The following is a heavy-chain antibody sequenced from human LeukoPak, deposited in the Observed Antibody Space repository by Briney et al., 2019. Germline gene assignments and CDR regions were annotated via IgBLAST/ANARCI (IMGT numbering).Heavy chain of an antibody. D-gene: IGHD6-6*01. Sequence: ASVKVSCKASGYTFTGYYMHWARQAPGQGLEWMGWINPNSGGTNYAQKFQGRITMTRDTSISTAYMELSRLRSDDTAVYYCARVGDSSSSGPGYWGQGTLVTVSS. J-gene: IGHJ4*02. CDR3: ARVGDSSSSGPGY. CDR1: GYTFTGYY. CDR2: INPNSGGT. V-gene: IGHV1-2*02.